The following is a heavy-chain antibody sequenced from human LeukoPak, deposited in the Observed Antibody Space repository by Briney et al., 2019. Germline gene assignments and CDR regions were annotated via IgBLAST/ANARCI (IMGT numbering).Heavy chain of an antibody. D-gene: IGHD3-22*01. CDR3: ARGDSSGHQRNTKLDY. CDR1: GFTFSSYD. J-gene: IGHJ4*02. V-gene: IGHV3-13*01. Sequence: GGSLRLSCAASGFTFSSYDMHWVRQTTGKGLEWVSAIGTAGDTYYPGSVKGRFTISRENAKNSLYLQMNSLRAGDTAVYYCARGDSSGHQRNTKLDYWGQGTLVTVSS. CDR2: IGTAGDT.